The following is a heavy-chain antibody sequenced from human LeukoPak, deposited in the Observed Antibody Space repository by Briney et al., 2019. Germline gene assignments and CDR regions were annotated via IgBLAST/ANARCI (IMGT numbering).Heavy chain of an antibody. J-gene: IGHJ4*02. V-gene: IGHV1-2*02. CDR1: GYTFTGYY. CDR3: ARDYDSSGYYFTLWY. Sequence: GASVKVSCKAAGYTFTGYYMHWVRQAPGQGLEWMGWINPNSGGTNYAQKFQGRVTMTRDTSISTAYMELSRLRSDDTAVYYCARDYDSSGYYFTLWYWGQGTLVTVSS. CDR2: INPNSGGT. D-gene: IGHD3-22*01.